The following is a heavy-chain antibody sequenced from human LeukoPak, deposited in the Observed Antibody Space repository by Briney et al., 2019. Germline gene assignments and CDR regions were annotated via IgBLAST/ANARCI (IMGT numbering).Heavy chain of an antibody. D-gene: IGHD3-10*01. V-gene: IGHV1-18*01. CDR3: ARDLYNGWTMVRGVIIPREWESNWFDP. Sequence: GASVKVSCKASGYTFTSYGISWVRQAPGQGLEWMGWISAYNGNTNYAQKLQGRVTMTTDTSTSTAYMELRSLRSDDTAVYYCARDLYNGWTMVRGVIIPREWESNWFDPWGQGTLVTVSS. CDR2: ISAYNGNT. J-gene: IGHJ5*02. CDR1: GYTFTSYG.